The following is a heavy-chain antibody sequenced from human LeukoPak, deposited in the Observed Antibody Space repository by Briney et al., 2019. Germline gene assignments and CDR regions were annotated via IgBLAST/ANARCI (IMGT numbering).Heavy chain of an antibody. V-gene: IGHV4-34*01. CDR3: ARPSLTMVRGVRGDYYYMDV. J-gene: IGHJ6*03. Sequence: PSETLSLTCAVYGGSFSGYYWSWIRQPPGKGLEWIGEINHSGSTNYNPSLKSRVTISVDTSKNQFSLKLSSVTAADTAVYYCARPSLTMVRGVRGDYYYMDVWGKGTTVTISS. CDR1: GGSFSGYY. CDR2: INHSGST. D-gene: IGHD3-10*01.